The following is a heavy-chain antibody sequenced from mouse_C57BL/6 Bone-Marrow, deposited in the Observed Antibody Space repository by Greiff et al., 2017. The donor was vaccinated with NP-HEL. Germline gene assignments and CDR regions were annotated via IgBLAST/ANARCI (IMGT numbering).Heavy chain of an antibody. J-gene: IGHJ1*03. CDR2: FYPGSGSI. Sequence: VQLQQSGAELVKPGASVKLSCKASGYTFTEYTIHWVKQRPGQGLEWIGWFYPGSGSIKYNEKFQDKATLTADKSSSTAYMDLSRLTSEDSAVYFCARNGDYFGSGCGYFDVWGTGTTVTVSA. D-gene: IGHD1-1*01. CDR3: ARNGDYFGSGCGYFDV. CDR1: GYTFTEYT. V-gene: IGHV1-62-2*01.